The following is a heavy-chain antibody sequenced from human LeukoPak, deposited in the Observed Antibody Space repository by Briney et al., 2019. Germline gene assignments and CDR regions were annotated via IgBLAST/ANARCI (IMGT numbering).Heavy chain of an antibody. J-gene: IGHJ4*02. CDR3: ARRDSSGWYVFDY. D-gene: IGHD6-19*01. Sequence: ASVKVSCKASGYTFTSYAMHWVRQAPGQRLEWTGWINAGNGNTKYSQKFQGRVTITRDTSASTAYMELSSLRSEDTAVYYCARRDSSGWYVFDYWGQGTLVTVSS. CDR1: GYTFTSYA. CDR2: INAGNGNT. V-gene: IGHV1-3*01.